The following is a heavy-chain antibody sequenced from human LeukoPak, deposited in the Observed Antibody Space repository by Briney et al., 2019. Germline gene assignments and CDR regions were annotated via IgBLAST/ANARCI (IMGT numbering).Heavy chain of an antibody. V-gene: IGHV1-46*01. CDR2: INPSGGST. Sequence: ASVKVSCKASGYTFTSYYMHWVRQAPGQGLEWMGIINPSGGSTSYAQKFQGRVTMTRDTSTSTVYMELSSLRSEDTAVYYCARDRYYDILTGYLQDAFDIWGQGTIVTVSS. CDR3: ARDRYYDILTGYLQDAFDI. D-gene: IGHD3-9*01. J-gene: IGHJ3*02. CDR1: GYTFTSYY.